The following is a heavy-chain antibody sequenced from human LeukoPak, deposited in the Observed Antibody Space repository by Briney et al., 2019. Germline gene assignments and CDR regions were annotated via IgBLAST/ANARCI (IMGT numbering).Heavy chain of an antibody. D-gene: IGHD6-19*01. Sequence: PSGTLSLTCTVSGGSISSYYWSWIRQPPGKGLEWIGYIYYSGSTNYNPSLESRVTISVDTSKNQFSLKLSSVTAADTAVYYCAREYSSGWSGAGYWGQGTLVTVSS. CDR3: AREYSSGWSGAGY. V-gene: IGHV4-59*01. J-gene: IGHJ4*02. CDR2: IYYSGST. CDR1: GGSISSYY.